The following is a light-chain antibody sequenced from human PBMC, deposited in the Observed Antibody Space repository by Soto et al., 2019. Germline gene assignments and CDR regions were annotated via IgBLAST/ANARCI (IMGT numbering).Light chain of an antibody. CDR3: SSYVSNSTPL. CDR2: EVD. CDR1: SSDIGAYNY. J-gene: IGLJ3*02. Sequence: QSALTQPASVSGSPGQSITISCTGTSSDIGAYNYVSWYQLHPGKAPTLIIYEVDNRPSGISSRFSGSKSGNTASLTISRLQAEDEADYYCSSYVSNSTPLFGGGTKVTVL. V-gene: IGLV2-14*01.